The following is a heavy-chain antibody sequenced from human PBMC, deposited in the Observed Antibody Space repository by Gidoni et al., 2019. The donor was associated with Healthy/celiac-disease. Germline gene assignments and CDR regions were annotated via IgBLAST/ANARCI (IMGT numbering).Heavy chain of an antibody. J-gene: IGHJ3*02. CDR2: RYHSGST. CDR3: ASVLGGYDAFDI. CDR1: GGSISSSNW. D-gene: IGHD3-16*01. V-gene: IGHV4-4*02. Sequence: QVQLQESGPGLVNPSGTLSLTCAVSGGSISSSNWGSWVRQPPGQGLEWIGERYHSGSTNYNPSLKSRVTISVDKSKNQFSLKLSSVTAADTAVYYCASVLGGYDAFDIWGQGTMVTVSS.